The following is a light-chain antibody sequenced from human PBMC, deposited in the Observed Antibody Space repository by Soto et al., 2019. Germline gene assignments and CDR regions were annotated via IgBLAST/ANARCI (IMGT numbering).Light chain of an antibody. V-gene: IGKV4-1*01. CDR3: QQYYSTPVT. J-gene: IGKJ3*01. CDR1: QSGVYSSNNKNY. CDR2: WAS. Sequence: DIVMTQSPASLAVSLGERATINCKSSQSGVYSSNNKNYLAWYQQKPGQPPKLLIYWASTRESGVPDRFSGSGSGTDFTLTISSLQAEDVAVYYCQQYYSTPVTFGPGTKVDIK.